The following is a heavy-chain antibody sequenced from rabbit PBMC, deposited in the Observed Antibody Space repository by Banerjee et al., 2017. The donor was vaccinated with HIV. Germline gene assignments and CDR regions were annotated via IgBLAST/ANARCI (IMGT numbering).Heavy chain of an antibody. V-gene: IGHV1S40*01. D-gene: IGHD6-1*01. CDR2: IYTGDGNT. J-gene: IGHJ4*01. CDR1: GFTLSNYW. Sequence: QSLEESGGDLVKPGASLTLTCTASGFTLSNYWMCWVRQAPGKGPEWIACIYTGDGNTWYASWAKGRFTISKTSSTPVTLQMTSLTAADTATYFCARHSAYGGDGTFNLWGPGTLVTVS. CDR3: ARHSAYGGDGTFNL.